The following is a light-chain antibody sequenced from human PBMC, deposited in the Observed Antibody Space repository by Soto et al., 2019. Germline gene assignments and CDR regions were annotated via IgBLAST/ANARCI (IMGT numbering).Light chain of an antibody. J-gene: IGKJ1*01. Sequence: DIPMTQSPSSLSASVGDRVTITCRASQSISNYLNWYQQKPGKAPKLLMYAASSLQSGVPSRFGGSGSGTDFTLTIISLQPEDFATYYCQQSYSTPRTFGQGTKVEIK. CDR3: QQSYSTPRT. CDR2: AAS. V-gene: IGKV1-39*01. CDR1: QSISNY.